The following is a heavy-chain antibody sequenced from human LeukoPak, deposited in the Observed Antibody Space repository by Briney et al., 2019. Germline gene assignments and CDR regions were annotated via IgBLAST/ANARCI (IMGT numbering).Heavy chain of an antibody. Sequence: SETLSLTCTVSGGSISGSSYYWGWIRQPPGKGLEWIGSIYYSGSTDYTPSLKSRVTIFVDTSKNQFSLKLSSVTAADTAVYFCARLRYNWILPGPDAFDIWGQGTKVTVSS. CDR3: ARLRYNWILPGPDAFDI. CDR2: IYYSGST. CDR1: GGSISGSSYY. D-gene: IGHD1-1*01. V-gene: IGHV4-39*01. J-gene: IGHJ3*02.